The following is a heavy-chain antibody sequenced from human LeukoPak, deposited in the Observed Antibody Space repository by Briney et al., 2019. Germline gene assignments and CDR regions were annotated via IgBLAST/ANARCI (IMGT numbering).Heavy chain of an antibody. CDR1: GDSFSGSSYF. CDR3: ARHKCSGIYCPFDY. V-gene: IGHV4-39*01. Sequence: SATLSLTCTVSGDSFSGSSYFWGWIRQPPGKGLEWIGTTYYSGTTYYKPSLKSRVTISVDTTKNQFFLKLSSVSASDTAVYFCARHKCSGIYCPFDYWGQGTLVTVSS. CDR2: TYYSGTT. D-gene: IGHD2-15*01. J-gene: IGHJ4*02.